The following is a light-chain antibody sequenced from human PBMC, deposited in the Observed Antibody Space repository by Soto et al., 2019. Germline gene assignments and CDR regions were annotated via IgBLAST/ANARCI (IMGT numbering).Light chain of an antibody. CDR1: QSVSSD. V-gene: IGKV3-15*01. CDR3: QQYYDWPPLT. Sequence: EIVMTQSPATLSVSRGERATLSCRASQSVSSDLAWYQQKPGQAPRLLIYHASTRVTGMPDRFSGSGSGTDFTLTISSLQSEDVAVYYCQQYYDWPPLTFGGGTKVDIK. J-gene: IGKJ4*01. CDR2: HAS.